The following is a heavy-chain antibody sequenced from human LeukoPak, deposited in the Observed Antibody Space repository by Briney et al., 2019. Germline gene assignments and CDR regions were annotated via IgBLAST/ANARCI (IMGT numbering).Heavy chain of an antibody. J-gene: IGHJ3*02. CDR1: GFIVSSTY. Sequence: GGSLRLSCAASGFIVSSTYMSWVRQAPGKGLEWVSVISGGATTYYADSVKGRFTISRDNSKKTFYLQMNSLRAEDTGVYYCVRESLAHRRAFDIWGQGTMVTVSS. CDR2: ISGGATT. V-gene: IGHV3-53*01. CDR3: VRESLAHRRAFDI. D-gene: IGHD1-14*01.